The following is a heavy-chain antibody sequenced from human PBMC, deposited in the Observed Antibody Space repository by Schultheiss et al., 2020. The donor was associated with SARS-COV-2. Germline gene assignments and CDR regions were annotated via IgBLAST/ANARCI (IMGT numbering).Heavy chain of an antibody. CDR3: ARQGSSGYYPLHS. V-gene: IGHV4-39*01. CDR2: SYYSGST. Sequence: SETLSLTFTVSGGSISKSSYYWAWARQPPGKGLEWIGSSYYSGSTYYNPSLKSRVTISVDTSKIQFSLRLTSVTAADTAVYYSARQGSSGYYPLHSWG. CDR1: GGSISKSSYY. J-gene: IGHJ5*01. D-gene: IGHD3-22*01.